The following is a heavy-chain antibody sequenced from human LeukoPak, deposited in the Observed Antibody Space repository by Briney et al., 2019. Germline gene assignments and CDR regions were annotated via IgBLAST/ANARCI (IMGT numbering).Heavy chain of an antibody. J-gene: IGHJ4*02. CDR2: ISSSSSTI. CDR3: ARDSALDHYYHGNTLTD. Sequence: GGSLRLSCAASGFTFSSYSMNWVRQAPGKGLEWVSYISSSSSTIYYADSVKGRFTISRDNAKNSLYLQMNSLRAEDTAVYYCARDSALDHYYHGNTLTDWGQGTLVTVSS. D-gene: IGHD3-22*01. CDR1: GFTFSSYS. V-gene: IGHV3-48*04.